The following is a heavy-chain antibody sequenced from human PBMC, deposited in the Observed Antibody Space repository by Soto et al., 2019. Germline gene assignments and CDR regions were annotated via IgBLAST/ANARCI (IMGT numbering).Heavy chain of an antibody. V-gene: IGHV3-23*05. CDR1: GFTFHDYA. J-gene: IGHJ4*02. D-gene: IGHD3-16*01. Sequence: GGSLRLSCATSGFTFHDYAMSWVRQAPGKGLEWVSAIAFTGSATYYADSVKGRFTMARDTSTSTVYVELSSLTSEDTAVYYCARGGPDLATIGSFDYWGQGTLVTVSS. CDR2: IAFTGSAT. CDR3: ARGGPDLATIGSFDY.